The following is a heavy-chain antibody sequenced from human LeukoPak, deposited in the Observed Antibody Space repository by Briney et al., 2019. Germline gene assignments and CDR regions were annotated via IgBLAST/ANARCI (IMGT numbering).Heavy chain of an antibody. D-gene: IGHD3-22*01. J-gene: IGHJ4*02. Sequence: SETLSLTCSVSGASVTMGSYYWAWIRQPPGKGLEWIGTFHFSGSTYYNPSLKSRVTISVDTSKNSVSLMLRSVTTADTAEYFCARPFQDYDKGTFFYFFDFWGQGILVTVSS. CDR2: FHFSGST. CDR3: ARPFQDYDKGTFFYFFDF. CDR1: GASVTMGSYY. V-gene: IGHV4-39*01.